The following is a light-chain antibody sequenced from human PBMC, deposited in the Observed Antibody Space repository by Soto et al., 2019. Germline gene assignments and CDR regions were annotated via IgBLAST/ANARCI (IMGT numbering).Light chain of an antibody. V-gene: IGKV1-39*01. CDR2: AAS. CDR1: QSISSSY. CDR3: QQSHSTPWT. Sequence: DIQMTQSPSSLSASVGDRVTITCRASQSISSSYLNWYQQKAGNAPKFLIYAASSLQSGVPSRFSGSGSGTDFTLTISSLQPEDFATYYCQQSHSTPWTFGQGTKVDIK. J-gene: IGKJ1*01.